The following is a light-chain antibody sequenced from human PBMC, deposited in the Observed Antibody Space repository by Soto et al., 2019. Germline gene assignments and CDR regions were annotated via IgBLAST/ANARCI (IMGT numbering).Light chain of an antibody. CDR1: TSNIGSNT. J-gene: IGLJ3*02. CDR2: SND. Sequence: QAVVTQPPSASGTPGQRVTISCSGTTSNIGSNTVSWYRHLPGTAPKLLIYSNDQRPSGVPDRFSGSKSGTSASLAISGLQSEDEADYYCAIWDLTLSAWVFGGGTKLTVL. CDR3: AIWDLTLSAWV. V-gene: IGLV1-44*01.